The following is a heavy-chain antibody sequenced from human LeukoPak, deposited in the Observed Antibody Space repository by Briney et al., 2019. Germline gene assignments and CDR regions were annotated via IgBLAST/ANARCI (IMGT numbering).Heavy chain of an antibody. D-gene: IGHD1-26*01. V-gene: IGHV1-69*04. CDR3: AKERWELLPVGNYYYYGMDV. CDR1: GYTFTSYG. CDR2: IIPILGIA. J-gene: IGHJ6*02. Sequence: GASVKVSCKASGYTFTSYGISWVRQAPGQGLEWMGRIIPILGIANYAQKFQGRVTITADKSTSTAYMELSSLRSEDTAVYYCAKERWELLPVGNYYYYGMDVWGQGTTVTVSS.